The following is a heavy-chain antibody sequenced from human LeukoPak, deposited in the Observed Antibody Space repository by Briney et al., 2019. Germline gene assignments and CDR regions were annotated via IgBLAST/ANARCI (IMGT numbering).Heavy chain of an antibody. CDR2: IRYDGSNK. CDR3: AKDTLITMVRGVITPFDP. V-gene: IGHV3-30*02. J-gene: IGHJ5*02. D-gene: IGHD3-10*01. Sequence: GGSLRLSCAASGFTFSSYAMHWVRQAPGEGLEWVAFIRYDGSNKYYADSVKGRFTISRDNSKNTLYLQMNSLRAEDTAVYYCAKDTLITMVRGVITPFDPWGQGTLVTVSS. CDR1: GFTFSSYA.